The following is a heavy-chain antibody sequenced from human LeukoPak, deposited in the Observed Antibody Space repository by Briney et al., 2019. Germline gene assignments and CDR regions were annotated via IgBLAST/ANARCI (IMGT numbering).Heavy chain of an antibody. CDR1: GFTFSTYS. CDR2: TSSSSSRI. J-gene: IGHJ6*02. D-gene: IGHD2-21*02. Sequence: TGGSLRLSCAASGFTFSTYSMNWVRQAPGKGLEWVSFTSSSSSRIYYADSVKGRFTISRDNSKNTLYLQMNSLRAEDTAVYYCAKDTYCGGDCYSWWGDRTYGMDVWGQGTTVTVSS. CDR3: AKDTYCGGDCYSWWGDRTYGMDV. V-gene: IGHV3-48*01.